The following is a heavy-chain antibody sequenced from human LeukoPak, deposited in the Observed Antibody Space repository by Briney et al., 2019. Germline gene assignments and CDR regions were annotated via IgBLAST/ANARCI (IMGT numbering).Heavy chain of an antibody. V-gene: IGHV4-34*01. CDR1: GGSFSGYY. D-gene: IGHD6-13*01. Sequence: SETLSLTCAVYGGSFSGYYWSWIRQPPGKGLEWIGEINHSGSTNYNPSLKSRVTISVDTSKNQFSLQLNSVTPEDTAVYYCARDSSNWYGYFQHWGQGTLVTVSS. J-gene: IGHJ1*01. CDR3: ARDSSNWYGYFQH. CDR2: INHSGST.